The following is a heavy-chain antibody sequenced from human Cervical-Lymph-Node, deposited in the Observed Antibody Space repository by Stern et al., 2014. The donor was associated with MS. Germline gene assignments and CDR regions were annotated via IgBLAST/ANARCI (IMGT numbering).Heavy chain of an antibody. D-gene: IGHD3-22*01. CDR1: GYTFTTYT. V-gene: IGHV1-18*01. J-gene: IGHJ4*02. Sequence: VQLVESGVEVRKPGASVKVSCKASGYTFTTYTISWVRQAPGQGLEWMGWISAYSGETNYARKFQGRVTMTTDTSTRTADMELRSLRSDDTAVYYCVRDQQGMYYYDSSGSGYFDDWGQGTLVTVSS. CDR2: ISAYSGET. CDR3: VRDQQGMYYYDSSGSGYFDD.